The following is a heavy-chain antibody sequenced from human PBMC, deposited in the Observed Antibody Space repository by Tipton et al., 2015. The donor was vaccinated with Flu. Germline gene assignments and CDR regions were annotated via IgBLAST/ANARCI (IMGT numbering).Heavy chain of an antibody. CDR3: ARDRPHYYGVGYYYGMDV. D-gene: IGHD3-22*01. Sequence: SLRLSCAVSGDSISSSRWWSWVRQPPGKGLEWIGYIYYSGSTNYNPSLKSRVTISVDTSKNQFSLKLSSVTAADTAVYYCARDRPHYYGVGYYYGMDVWGQGTTVTVSS. CDR1: GDSISSSRW. J-gene: IGHJ6*02. V-gene: IGHV4-4*02. CDR2: IYYSGST.